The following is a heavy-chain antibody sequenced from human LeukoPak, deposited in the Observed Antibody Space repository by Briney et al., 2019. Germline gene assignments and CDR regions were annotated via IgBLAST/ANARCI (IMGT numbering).Heavy chain of an antibody. CDR2: VNPNSGGT. Sequence: ASVKVSCKASGNTFTGYYMHWVRQAPGQGLEWMGWVNPNSGGTNYAQKFQGRVTMTRDTSISTAYMELSRLRSDDTAVYYCARDLYYYDSSGYYQDYWGQGTLVTVSS. CDR1: GNTFTGYY. J-gene: IGHJ4*02. D-gene: IGHD3-22*01. CDR3: ARDLYYYDSSGYYQDY. V-gene: IGHV1-2*02.